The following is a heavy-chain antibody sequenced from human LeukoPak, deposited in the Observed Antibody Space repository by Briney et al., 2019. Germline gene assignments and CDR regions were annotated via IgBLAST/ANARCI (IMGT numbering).Heavy chain of an antibody. V-gene: IGHV3-21*01. D-gene: IGHD3-22*01. CDR3: ARDRLANYDSSKLFDH. CDR1: GFTFSSYS. Sequence: GGSLRLSCAASGFTFSSYSMNWVRQALGKGLEWVSSISSSSSYIYYADSVKGRFTISRDNAKNSLYLQMNSLRAEDTAVYYCARDRLANYDSSKLFDHWGQGTLVTVSS. J-gene: IGHJ4*02. CDR2: ISSSSSYI.